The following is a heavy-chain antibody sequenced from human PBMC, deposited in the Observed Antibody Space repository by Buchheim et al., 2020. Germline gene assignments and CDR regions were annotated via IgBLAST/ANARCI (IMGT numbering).Heavy chain of an antibody. J-gene: IGHJ4*02. CDR2: IWYDGSNK. CDR1: GFTFSSYG. D-gene: IGHD4-11*01. CDR3: ARIDDYSFRGLDY. Sequence: QVQLVESGGGVVQPGRSLRLSCAASGFTFSSYGMHWVRQAPGKGLEWVAVIWYDGSNKYYADSVKGRFTISRDNFKNTLYLQMNSLRAEDTAVYYCARIDDYSFRGLDYWGQGTL. V-gene: IGHV3-33*01.